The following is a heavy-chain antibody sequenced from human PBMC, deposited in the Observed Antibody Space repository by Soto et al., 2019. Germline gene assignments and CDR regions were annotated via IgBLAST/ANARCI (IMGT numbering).Heavy chain of an antibody. Sequence: PSETLSLTRTVSGGSISSLSNDWTRQLLGKRLEWIANPYQSRFTKSNPSLGSPVTTSIDSSRNRFSLRLSSVTAADTAVYYCARELFQLGPRLGTFDSWGQGTWVT. CDR1: GGSISSLS. CDR3: ARELFQLGPRLGTFDS. CDR2: PYQSRFT. V-gene: IGHV4-59*01. J-gene: IGHJ3*02. D-gene: IGHD2-2*01.